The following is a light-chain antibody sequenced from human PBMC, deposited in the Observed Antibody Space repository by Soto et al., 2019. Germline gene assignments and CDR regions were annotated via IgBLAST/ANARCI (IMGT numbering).Light chain of an antibody. J-gene: IGLJ2*01. Sequence: QSALTQPASVSGSPGQSITISCTGTSSDVGSYNLVAWYQQHPNKAPKLMIYEVTKRPSGVSNRFSASKSGNTASLTISGLQAEDEADDYCCSYAGSSTHVVFGGGTQLTVL. CDR1: SSDVGSYNL. CDR3: CSYAGSSTHVV. CDR2: EVT. V-gene: IGLV2-23*02.